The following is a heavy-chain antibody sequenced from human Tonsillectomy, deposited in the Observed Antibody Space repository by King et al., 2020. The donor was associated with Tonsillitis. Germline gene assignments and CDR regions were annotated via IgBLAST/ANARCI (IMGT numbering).Heavy chain of an antibody. CDR3: ANSGATFDY. Sequence: QLQESGPGLVKPSQTLSLTCTVSGVSISSGGYSWSCVRQHPGKCLEWIWDITHSGCTYYNPPLKSRVTISIDTSKNQFSLKLTSVTAADTAVYYCANSGATFDYWGQGTLVTVSS. CDR1: GVSISSGGYS. CDR2: ITHSGCT. J-gene: IGHJ4*02. V-gene: IGHV4-31*03. D-gene: IGHD1-26*01.